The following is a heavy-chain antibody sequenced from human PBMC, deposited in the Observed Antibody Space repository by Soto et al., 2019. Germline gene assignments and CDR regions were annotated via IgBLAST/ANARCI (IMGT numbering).Heavy chain of an antibody. J-gene: IGHJ4*02. Sequence: EVQLLESGGGLVQPGGSLRLSCAASGLTFSRYAMSWVRQAPGKGLEWVSGISGSDGGAYYADSVKGRFTISRDNSRSTLYLQMSSLRVEDTAVYYCASGGLHGYTNGGLSYFHSWGQGTLVTVSS. V-gene: IGHV3-23*01. D-gene: IGHD5-18*01. CDR1: GLTFSRYA. CDR3: ASGGLHGYTNGGLSYFHS. CDR2: ISGSDGGA.